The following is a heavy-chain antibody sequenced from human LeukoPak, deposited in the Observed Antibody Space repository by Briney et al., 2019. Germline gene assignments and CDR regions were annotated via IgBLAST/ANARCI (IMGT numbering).Heavy chain of an antibody. D-gene: IGHD6-19*01. CDR1: GFTFDDYA. Sequence: GRSLRLSCAASGFTFDDYAMHWVRHAPGKGLEWVSGISWNSGSIGYADSVKGRFTISRDNAKNMLYLQMNSLRAEDTAAYYCARGRIAVAGTYIPSNWGPQLYYMDVWGKGTTVTVSS. J-gene: IGHJ6*03. V-gene: IGHV3-9*01. CDR2: ISWNSGSI. CDR3: ARGRIAVAGTYIPSNWGPQLYYMDV.